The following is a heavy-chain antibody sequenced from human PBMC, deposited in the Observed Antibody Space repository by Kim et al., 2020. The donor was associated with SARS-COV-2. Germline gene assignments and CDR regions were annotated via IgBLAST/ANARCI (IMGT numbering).Heavy chain of an antibody. CDR3: ARDQWEVVDVVAANIDAFDI. Sequence: ASVKVSCKASGYTFTSYAMNWVRQAPGQGLEWMGWINTNTGNPTYAQGFTGRFVFSLDTSVSTAYLQISSLKAEDTAVYYCARDQWEVVDVVAANIDAFDIWGQGTMVTVSS. CDR1: GYTFTSYA. CDR2: INTNTGNP. V-gene: IGHV7-4-1*02. D-gene: IGHD2-15*01. J-gene: IGHJ3*02.